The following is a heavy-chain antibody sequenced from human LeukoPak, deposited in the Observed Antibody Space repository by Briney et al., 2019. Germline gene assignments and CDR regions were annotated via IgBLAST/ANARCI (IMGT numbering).Heavy chain of an antibody. CDR1: GFTFNSYS. D-gene: IGHD1-26*01. V-gene: IGHV3-66*01. CDR2: IYSGGST. Sequence: PGGSLRLSCAASGFTFNSYSMNWVRQAPGKGLEWVSVIYSGGSTYYADSVKGRFTISRDDSKNTLYLQMKSLRVEDTAVYYCARVSGSYFDAIDYWGQGTLVTVSS. J-gene: IGHJ4*02. CDR3: ARVSGSYFDAIDY.